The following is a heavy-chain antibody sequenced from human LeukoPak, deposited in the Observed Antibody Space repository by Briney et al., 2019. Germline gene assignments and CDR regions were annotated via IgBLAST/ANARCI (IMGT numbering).Heavy chain of an antibody. Sequence: SETLSLTCTVSGGSISGYYWSWIRQPPGKGLEWIGYIYYSGSTNYNPSLKSRVTISVDTSKNQFSLKLSSVTAADTAVYYCARGTYSGYDFGWFDPWGQGTLVTVSS. J-gene: IGHJ5*02. CDR2: IYYSGST. CDR3: ARGTYSGYDFGWFDP. D-gene: IGHD5-12*01. CDR1: GGSISGYY. V-gene: IGHV4-59*01.